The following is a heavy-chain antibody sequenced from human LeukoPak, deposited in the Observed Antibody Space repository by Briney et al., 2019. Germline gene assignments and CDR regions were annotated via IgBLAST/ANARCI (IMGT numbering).Heavy chain of an antibody. CDR2: INPNSGGA. V-gene: IGHV1-2*02. J-gene: IGHJ4*02. CDR3: ARGIVVVPAAQFDY. Sequence: ASVKVSCKASGYTFTGYYMHWVRQAPGQGLEWMGWINPNSGGANYAQKFQGRVTMTRDTSISTAYMELSRLRSDDTAVYYCARGIVVVPAAQFDYWGQGTLVTVSS. CDR1: GYTFTGYY. D-gene: IGHD2-2*01.